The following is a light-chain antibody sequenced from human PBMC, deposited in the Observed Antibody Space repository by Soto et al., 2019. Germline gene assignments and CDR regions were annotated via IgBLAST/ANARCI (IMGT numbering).Light chain of an antibody. CDR1: QSVSSY. CDR2: DAS. J-gene: IGKJ4*01. CDR3: QQRSNWAYT. V-gene: IGKV3-11*01. Sequence: EIVLTQSPATLSLSPGERATLSCRASQSVSSYLAWYQQKPGQAPRLLIYDASNRATGIPARFSGSGSGTHFTRTISSLEPEDFAVYYCQQRSNWAYTFGGGTKVEIK.